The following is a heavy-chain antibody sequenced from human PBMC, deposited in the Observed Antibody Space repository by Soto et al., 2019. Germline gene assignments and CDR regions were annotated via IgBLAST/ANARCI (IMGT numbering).Heavy chain of an antibody. CDR2: IYYSGST. V-gene: IGHV4-59*01. CDR1: GGSISSYY. Sequence: PSENLSLTCTASGGSISSYYWRWIRQPPGKGLEWIGYIYYSGSTNYNPSLKSRVTISVDTSKNQFSLKLSSVTAADTAVYYCAIASSGWSNYYYGMDVWGQGTTVTVSS. CDR3: AIASSGWSNYYYGMDV. J-gene: IGHJ6*02. D-gene: IGHD6-19*01.